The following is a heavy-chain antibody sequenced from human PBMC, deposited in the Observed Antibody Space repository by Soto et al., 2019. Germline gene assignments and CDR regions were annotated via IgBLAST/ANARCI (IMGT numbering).Heavy chain of an antibody. CDR2: IYYSGST. CDR3: ARGGSAYAIDY. J-gene: IGHJ4*02. V-gene: IGHV4-59*01. D-gene: IGHD3-22*01. Sequence: WVRQMPGKGLEWIGYIYYSGSTDYNPSLKSRVTISRDTSKSQFSLKLSSVTAADTAVYYCARGGSAYAIDYWGQGTLVTVSS.